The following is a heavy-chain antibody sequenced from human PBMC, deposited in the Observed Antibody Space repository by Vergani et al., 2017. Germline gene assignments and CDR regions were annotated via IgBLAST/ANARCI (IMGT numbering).Heavy chain of an antibody. CDR3: ARVAAVARLEFDY. V-gene: IGHV4-39*07. J-gene: IGHJ4*02. Sequence: QVQLQESGPGLVKPSETLSLTCTVSGGSISSSSYYWGWIRQPPGKGLEWIGSIYYSGSTYYNPSLKSRVTISVDTSKNQFSLKLSSVTAADTAVYYCARVAAVARLEFDYWGQGTLVTVSS. CDR1: GGSISSSSYY. CDR2: IYYSGST. D-gene: IGHD6-13*01.